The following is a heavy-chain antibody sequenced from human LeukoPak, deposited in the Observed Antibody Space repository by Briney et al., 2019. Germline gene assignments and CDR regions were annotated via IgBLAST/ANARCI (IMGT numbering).Heavy chain of an antibody. V-gene: IGHV4-59*01. CDR2: VFHNGNT. Sequence: SETLSLACTVSGGSISNFFWSWIRQPPGKGLEWIGYVFHNGNTNYNPSLESRVTISVDTSKNQFSLKLSSVTAADTAVYYCARGIYDILTGYTAAFDIWGQGTMVTVSS. D-gene: IGHD3-9*01. J-gene: IGHJ3*02. CDR3: ARGIYDILTGYTAAFDI. CDR1: GGSISNFF.